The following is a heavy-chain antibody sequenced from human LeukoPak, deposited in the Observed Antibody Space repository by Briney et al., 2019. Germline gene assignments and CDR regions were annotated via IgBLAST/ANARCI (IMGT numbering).Heavy chain of an antibody. J-gene: IGHJ4*02. CDR3: ARVVSGKFYVYYLDY. Sequence: PGGSLRLSCAASGFTVGNNYMTWVRQGPGKGLEWVSVIYSGGNTYYADSVKGRFTISRDNCKNTLYLQMNSLRAEDTAVYYCARVVSGKFYVYYLDYWGQGTLVTVSS. D-gene: IGHD1-26*01. CDR2: IYSGGNT. V-gene: IGHV3-53*01. CDR1: GFTVGNNY.